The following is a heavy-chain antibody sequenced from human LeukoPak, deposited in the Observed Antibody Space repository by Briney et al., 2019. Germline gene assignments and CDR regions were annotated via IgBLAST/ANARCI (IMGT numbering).Heavy chain of an antibody. J-gene: IGHJ4*02. CDR1: GFTFSSYG. D-gene: IGHD5-24*01. V-gene: IGHV3-30*02. CDR2: IRYDGSNK. CDR3: VKGSRDGYNAPFDY. Sequence: GGSLRLSCAASGFTFSSYGMHWVRQAPGKGLEWVAFIRYDGSNKYYADSVKGRFTISRDNSKNTLYLQMNSLRAEDTAVYYCVKGSRDGYNAPFDYWGQGTLVTVSS.